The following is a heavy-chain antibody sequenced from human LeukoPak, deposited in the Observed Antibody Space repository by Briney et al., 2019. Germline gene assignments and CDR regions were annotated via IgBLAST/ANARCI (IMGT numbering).Heavy chain of an antibody. V-gene: IGHV4-4*07. J-gene: IGHJ4*02. Sequence: SETLSLTCTVSGGSISSYYWSWIRQPAGKGLEWIGRIYTSGSTNYNPSLKSRVTMSVDTSKNQFSLKLSSVTAADTAVYYCARGKEVITMLRGLKPGYYFDYWGQGTLVTVSS. D-gene: IGHD3-10*01. CDR3: ARGKEVITMLRGLKPGYYFDY. CDR2: IYTSGST. CDR1: GGSISSYY.